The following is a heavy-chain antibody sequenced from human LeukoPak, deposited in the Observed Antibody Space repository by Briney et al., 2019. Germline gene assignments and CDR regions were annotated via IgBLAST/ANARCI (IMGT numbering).Heavy chain of an antibody. CDR1: GYTFTGYY. V-gene: IGHV1-18*04. CDR2: ISTQSGNT. Sequence: ASVKVSCKASGYTFTGYYMHWVRQAPGQGLEWMGWISTQSGNTNYARKVQGRLTLTTDRSTNTAYMELRSLRSDDTAVYYCARGAYGDKWGQGTMVTVSS. CDR3: ARGAYGDK. J-gene: IGHJ4*02. D-gene: IGHD4-17*01.